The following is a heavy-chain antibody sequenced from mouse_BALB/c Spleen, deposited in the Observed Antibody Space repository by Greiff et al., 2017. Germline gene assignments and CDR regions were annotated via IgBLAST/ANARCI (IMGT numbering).Heavy chain of an antibody. V-gene: IGHV2-9*02. CDR3: AREGDLGRLGFDY. CDR1: GFSLTSYG. CDR2: IWAGGST. D-gene: IGHD4-1*01. Sequence: QVQLQQSGPGLVAPSQSLSITCTVSGFSLTSYGVHWVRQPPGKGLEWLGVIWAGGSTNYNSALMSRLSISKDNSKSQVFLKMNSLQTDDTAMYYCAREGDLGRLGFDYWGQGTTLTVSS. J-gene: IGHJ2*01.